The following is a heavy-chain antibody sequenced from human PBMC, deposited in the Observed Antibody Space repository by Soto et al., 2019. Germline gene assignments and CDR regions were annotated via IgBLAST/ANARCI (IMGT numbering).Heavy chain of an antibody. CDR3: ARDGEKGYAKKYYYYGMDV. CDR2: IYTSGST. D-gene: IGHD5-18*01. CDR1: GGCISSYY. V-gene: IGHV4-4*07. J-gene: IGHJ6*02. Sequence: EPLSLTCTVSGGCISSYYWSWIRQPAGKGLEWIGRIYTSGSTNYNPSLKSRVTMSVDTSKNQFSLKLSSVTAADTAVYYCARDGEKGYAKKYYYYGMDVWGQGTTVTVSS.